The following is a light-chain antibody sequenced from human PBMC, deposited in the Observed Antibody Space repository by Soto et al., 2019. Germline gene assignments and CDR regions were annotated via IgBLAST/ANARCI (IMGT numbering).Light chain of an antibody. CDR2: AAS. CDR3: QQSYSTPWT. CDR1: QSISSY. Sequence: IQMTQSPSSMSASVGDRVTLTCRASQSISSYLNWYQQKPGKAPKLLIYAASSLQSGVPSRFSGSGSGTDFTLTISSLQPEDFATYYCQQSYSTPWTVGQGTKVDI. J-gene: IGKJ1*01. V-gene: IGKV1-39*01.